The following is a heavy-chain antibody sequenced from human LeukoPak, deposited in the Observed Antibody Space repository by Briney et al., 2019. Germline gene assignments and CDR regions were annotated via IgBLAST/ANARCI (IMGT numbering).Heavy chain of an antibody. CDR1: GFTFSSYS. Sequence: GGSLRLSCAASGFTFSSYSMNWVRQAPGKGLEWVSSISSSSSYIYYADSVKGRFTISRDNARNSLFLQMNSLRVEDTAVYCCARDRVDTALVTNFFYYFMDVWGKGTTVTVSS. V-gene: IGHV3-21*01. J-gene: IGHJ6*03. D-gene: IGHD5-18*01. CDR2: ISSSSSYI. CDR3: ARDRVDTALVTNFFYYFMDV.